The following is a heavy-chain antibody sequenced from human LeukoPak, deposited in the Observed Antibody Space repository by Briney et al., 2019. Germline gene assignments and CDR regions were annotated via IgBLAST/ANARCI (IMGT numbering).Heavy chain of an antibody. CDR1: GYTFTGYY. V-gene: IGHV1-2*02. CDR2: INPNSGGT. D-gene: IGHD2-15*01. J-gene: IGHJ4*02. CDR3: ARASGGNRPYDY. Sequence: ASVKVSCKASGYTFTGYYMHWVRPAPGQGLEWLGWINPNSGGTNYAQKFQGRVTMTRDTSISTAYMELSRLRSDDTAVYYCARASGGNRPYDYWGQGTLVTVSS.